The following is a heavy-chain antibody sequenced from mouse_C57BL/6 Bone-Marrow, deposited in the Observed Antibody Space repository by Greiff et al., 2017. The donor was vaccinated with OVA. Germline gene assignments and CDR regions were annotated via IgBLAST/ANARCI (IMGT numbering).Heavy chain of an antibody. Sequence: EVKLMESGGGLVKPGGSLKLSCAASGFTFSSYTMSWVRQTPEKRLEWVATISGGGGNTYYPDSVKGRFTISRDNAKNTLYLQMSSLRSEYTALDYCARQDGSSPWFAYWGQGTLVTVSA. CDR1: GFTFSSYT. CDR2: ISGGGGNT. D-gene: IGHD1-1*01. J-gene: IGHJ3*01. CDR3: ARQDGSSPWFAY. V-gene: IGHV5-9*01.